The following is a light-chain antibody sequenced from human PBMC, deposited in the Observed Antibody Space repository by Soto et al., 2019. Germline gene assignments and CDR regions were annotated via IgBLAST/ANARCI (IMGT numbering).Light chain of an antibody. Sequence: DIQLTQSPSTLSASVGDRVTITCRASQSVTDWLAWYQQKPGKAPKLLIYDASSLQSGVPSRFSGSGSGTEFSRTISSLQPDDFATYYCQQYYRPCTFGEGTKVEIK. CDR3: QQYYRPCT. J-gene: IGKJ2*02. CDR2: DAS. CDR1: QSVTDW. V-gene: IGKV1-5*01.